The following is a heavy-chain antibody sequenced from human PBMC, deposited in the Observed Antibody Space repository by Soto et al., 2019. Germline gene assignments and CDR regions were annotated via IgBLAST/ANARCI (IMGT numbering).Heavy chain of an antibody. Sequence: SETLSLTCAVSGGSISSGGYSWSWIRQPPGKGLEWIGYIYHSGSTYYNPSLKSRVTISVDRSKNQFSLKLSSVTAADTAVYYCARAIYYYGSGSYFAGFDPWGQGTLVTSPQ. J-gene: IGHJ5*02. D-gene: IGHD3-10*01. CDR2: IYHSGST. CDR3: ARAIYYYGSGSYFAGFDP. CDR1: GGSISSGGYS. V-gene: IGHV4-30-2*01.